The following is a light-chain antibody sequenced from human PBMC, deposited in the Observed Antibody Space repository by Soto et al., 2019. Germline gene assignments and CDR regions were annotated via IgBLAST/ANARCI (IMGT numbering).Light chain of an antibody. V-gene: IGKV3-20*01. J-gene: IGKJ2*01. Sequence: EIVLTQSPGTLSLSPGERATLSCWASQSVSSSYLAWYQQKPGQAPRLLIYAASSRATGIPDRFSGSGSGTDFTLFISRLEPEDFAVYYCQQYGGSPPYTFGQGTKLEIK. CDR3: QQYGGSPPYT. CDR2: AAS. CDR1: QSVSSSY.